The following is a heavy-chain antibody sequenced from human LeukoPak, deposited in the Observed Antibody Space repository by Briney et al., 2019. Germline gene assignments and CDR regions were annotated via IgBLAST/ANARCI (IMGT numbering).Heavy chain of an antibody. Sequence: PGGSLRLSCAASGFTFSSYGMHWVRQAPGKGLEWVAIIWYDGSNKYYADSVKGRFTISRDNSKNTLYLQMNSLRAEDTAVYYCAKDRKGYCTNGVCFYFDYWGQGTLVTVSS. J-gene: IGHJ4*02. CDR3: AKDRKGYCTNGVCFYFDY. CDR1: GFTFSSYG. V-gene: IGHV3-33*06. D-gene: IGHD2-8*01. CDR2: IWYDGSNK.